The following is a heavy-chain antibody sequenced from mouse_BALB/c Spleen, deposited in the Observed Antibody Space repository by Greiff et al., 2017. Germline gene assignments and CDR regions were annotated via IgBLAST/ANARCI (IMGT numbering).Heavy chain of an antibody. J-gene: IGHJ2*01. V-gene: IGHV1-62-2*01. CDR1: GYTFTEYI. CDR3: ARHEVRYDGAGYFDY. CDR2: FYPGSGSI. D-gene: IGHD2-14*01. Sequence: VKLMESGAELVKPGASVKLSCKASGYTFTEYIIHWVKQRSGQGLEWIGWFYPGSGSIKYNEKFKDKATLTADKSSSTVYMELSRLTSEDSAVYFCARHEVRYDGAGYFDYWGQGTTLTVSS.